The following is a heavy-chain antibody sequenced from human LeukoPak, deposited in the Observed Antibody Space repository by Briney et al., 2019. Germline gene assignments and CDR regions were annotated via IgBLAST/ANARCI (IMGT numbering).Heavy chain of an antibody. Sequence: SETLSLTCSVSGGSLTNFFWTWIRQPAGRGLEYIGRIYASGSIDYNPSLKSRVTMSVDTSNNQFSLNLTSATAADTALYSCARSARFNYFYMDVWGKGTSVTVSS. V-gene: IGHV4-4*07. CDR2: IYASGSI. CDR1: GGSLTNFF. D-gene: IGHD2-15*01. J-gene: IGHJ6*03. CDR3: ARSARFNYFYMDV.